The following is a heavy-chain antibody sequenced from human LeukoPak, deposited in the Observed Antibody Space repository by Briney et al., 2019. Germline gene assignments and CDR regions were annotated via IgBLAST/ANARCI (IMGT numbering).Heavy chain of an antibody. J-gene: IGHJ4*02. V-gene: IGHV4-61*01. Sequence: SETLSLTCTVSGYSISSSYYWSWIRQPPGKGLEWIGYICYSGSTNYNPSLKSRVTILVDTSKNQFSLKLSSVTAADTAVYYCARGGKFGSKTFDYWGQGTLVTVSS. CDR3: ARGGKFGSKTFDY. CDR1: GYSISSSYY. CDR2: ICYSGST. D-gene: IGHD2-15*01.